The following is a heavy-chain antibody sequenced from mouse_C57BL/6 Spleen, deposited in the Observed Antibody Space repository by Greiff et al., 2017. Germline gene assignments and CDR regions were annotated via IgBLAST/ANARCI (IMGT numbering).Heavy chain of an antibody. J-gene: IGHJ3*01. CDR2: IYPGDGDT. Sequence: QVQLQQSGPELVKPGASVKISCKASGYAFSSSWMNWVKQRPGKGLEWIGRIYPGDGDTNYNGKFKGKATLTADKSSSTAYMQLSSLTSEDSAVYCCASDWDGAWFAYWGQGTLVTVSA. CDR3: ASDWDGAWFAY. V-gene: IGHV1-82*01. CDR1: GYAFSSSW. D-gene: IGHD4-1*01.